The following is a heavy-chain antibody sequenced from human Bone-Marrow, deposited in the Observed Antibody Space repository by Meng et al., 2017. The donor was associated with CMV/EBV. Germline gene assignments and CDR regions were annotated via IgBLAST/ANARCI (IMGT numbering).Heavy chain of an antibody. J-gene: IGHJ4*02. CDR3: AKDVDPMILVAMVYFDC. Sequence: GESLKISCAASGFTFSSYGMHWVRQAPGKGLEWVAFIRYDGSNKYYADSVKGRFTISRDNSKNTLYLQMDSLRPEDTAVYYCAKDVDPMILVAMVYFDCWGQGTLVTVSS. V-gene: IGHV3-30*02. D-gene: IGHD3-22*01. CDR2: IRYDGSNK. CDR1: GFTFSSYG.